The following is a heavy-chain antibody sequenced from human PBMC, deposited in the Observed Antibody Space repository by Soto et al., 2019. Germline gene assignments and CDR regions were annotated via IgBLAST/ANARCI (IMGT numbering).Heavy chain of an antibody. D-gene: IGHD3-22*01. CDR1: GGSISSYY. J-gene: IGHJ4*02. CDR2: ISYSGST. Sequence: QVQLQESGPGLVKPSETLSLTCTVSGGSISSYYWNWIRQSPGKGLEWIGYISYSGSTNYNPSLRSRVTITTVTSKNQFSLKLSSVTAADTAVYYCARVVYDSSGYGFFDYWGQGTLVTVSS. V-gene: IGHV4-59*01. CDR3: ARVVYDSSGYGFFDY.